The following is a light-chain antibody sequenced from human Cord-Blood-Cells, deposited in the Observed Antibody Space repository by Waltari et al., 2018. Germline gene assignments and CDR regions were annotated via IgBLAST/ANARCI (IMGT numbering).Light chain of an antibody. V-gene: IGKV3-20*01. Sequence: EIVLTQSPGTMSLSPGESATLSCRASESVSCSYLAWYQQKPGQAPRLLIYGASSRATGIPDRFSGSGSGTDFTLTISSLEPEDFAMYYCQQYGSSPWTFGQGTKVEIK. CDR1: ESVSCSY. CDR3: QQYGSSPWT. CDR2: GAS. J-gene: IGKJ1*01.